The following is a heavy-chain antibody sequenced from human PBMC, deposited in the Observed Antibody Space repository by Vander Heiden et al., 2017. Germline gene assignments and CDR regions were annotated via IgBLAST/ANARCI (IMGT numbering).Heavy chain of an antibody. Sequence: EVQLVESGGGLVQPGRSLRLACTASGFHFGDYALSWFRQAPVKGLEWVGFIRSKAYGGTTEYAASVKGRFTISRDDSKSIAYLQMNSLKTEDTAVYYCTRAEYYDFWWESSFDYWGQGTLVTVSS. CDR2: IRSKAYGGTT. CDR1: GFHFGDYA. CDR3: TRAEYYDFWWESSFDY. V-gene: IGHV3-49*03. D-gene: IGHD3-3*01. J-gene: IGHJ4*02.